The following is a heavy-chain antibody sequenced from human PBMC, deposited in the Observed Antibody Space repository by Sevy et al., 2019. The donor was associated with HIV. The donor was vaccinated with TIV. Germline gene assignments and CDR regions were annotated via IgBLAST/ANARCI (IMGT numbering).Heavy chain of an antibody. CDR2: ISWNSGSI. CDR1: GFTFDDYA. J-gene: IGHJ3*02. Sequence: GGSLRLSCAASGFTFDDYAMHWVRQAPGKGLEWVSGISWNSGSIGYADSVKGRFTISRDNAKDYLYLQMNSLRAEDTALYYGAKGYSSSWYGGDAFDIWGQGTMVTVSS. V-gene: IGHV3-9*01. CDR3: AKGYSSSWYGGDAFDI. D-gene: IGHD6-13*01.